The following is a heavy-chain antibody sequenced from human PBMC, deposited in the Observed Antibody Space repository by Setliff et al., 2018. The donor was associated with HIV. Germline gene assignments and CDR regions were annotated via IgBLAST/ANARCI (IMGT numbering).Heavy chain of an antibody. CDR2: IQYDGNNE. CDR3: VKEDITYDS. J-gene: IGHJ4*02. Sequence: GGSLRLSCAASGFTFSNFGMHWVRQAPGKGLEWVTFIQYDGNNEYYADSVKGRFTISRDNAKNMLYLQMNSLRPEDTAVYYCVKEDITYDSWGQGTLVTVSS. D-gene: IGHD2-15*01. CDR1: GFTFSNFG. V-gene: IGHV3-30*02.